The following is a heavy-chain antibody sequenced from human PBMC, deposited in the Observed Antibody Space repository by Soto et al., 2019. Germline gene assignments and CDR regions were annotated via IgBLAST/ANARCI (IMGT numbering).Heavy chain of an antibody. D-gene: IGHD5-12*01. CDR1: GFTVSNNY. Sequence: GGSLRLSCAASGFTVSNNYMSWVRQAPGKGLEWVSVIYTGGRTDYADSVKGRFTISRDNSKHTLYLQMNSLRVEDTAVYCCARARDGYNLPYEPTWGQGSLGTVSS. CDR2: IYTGGRT. J-gene: IGHJ4*02. CDR3: ARARDGYNLPYEPT. V-gene: IGHV3-53*01.